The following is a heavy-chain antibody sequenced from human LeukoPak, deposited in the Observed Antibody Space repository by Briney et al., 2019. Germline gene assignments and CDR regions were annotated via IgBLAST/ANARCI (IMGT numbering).Heavy chain of an antibody. Sequence: GGSLRLSCAASGFTFSSYAMSWVRQAPGKGLEWVSAISGSGGSTYYADSVKGRFTISRDNSKNTLYLQMNSLRAEDTAVYYCANRGGYCSGGSCSIDYWGQGTLVTVSS. CDR2: ISGSGGST. V-gene: IGHV3-23*01. CDR3: ANRGGYCSGGSCSIDY. CDR1: GFTFSSYA. J-gene: IGHJ4*02. D-gene: IGHD2-15*01.